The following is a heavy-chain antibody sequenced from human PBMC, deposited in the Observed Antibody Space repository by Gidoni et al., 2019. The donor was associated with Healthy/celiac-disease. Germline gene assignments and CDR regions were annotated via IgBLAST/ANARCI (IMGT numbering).Heavy chain of an antibody. CDR3: ARDREGDWGYSYYYYYGMDV. Sequence: EVQLVESGGGLVQPGGSLRLSCAASGFTFSSYSMNWVRQAPGKGLEWVSYISSSSSTIYYADSVKGRFTISRDNAKNSLYLQMNSLRDEDTAVYYCARDREGDWGYSYYYYYGMDVWGQGTTVTVSS. CDR1: GFTFSSYS. CDR2: ISSSSSTI. D-gene: IGHD3-22*01. V-gene: IGHV3-48*02. J-gene: IGHJ6*02.